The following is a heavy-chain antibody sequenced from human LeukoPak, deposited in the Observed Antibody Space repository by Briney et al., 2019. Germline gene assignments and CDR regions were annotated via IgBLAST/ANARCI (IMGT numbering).Heavy chain of an antibody. CDR1: GGSFSGYY. D-gene: IGHD3-3*01. CDR2: INHSGST. Sequence: SETLSLTCAVYGGSFSGYYWSWIRQPPGKGLEWIGEINHSGSTNYNPSLKSRVTISVDTSKNQFSLKLSSVTAADTAVYYCARSITIFGVVINRLYWFDPWGRGTLVTVSS. CDR3: ARSITIFGVVINRLYWFDP. J-gene: IGHJ5*02. V-gene: IGHV4-34*01.